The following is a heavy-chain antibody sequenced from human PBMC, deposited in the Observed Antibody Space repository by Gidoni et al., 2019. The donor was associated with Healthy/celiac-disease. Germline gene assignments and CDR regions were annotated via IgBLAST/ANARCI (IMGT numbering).Heavy chain of an antibody. CDR1: GFTFSSYE. J-gene: IGHJ4*02. D-gene: IGHD4-17*01. V-gene: IGHV3-48*03. CDR3: AGRDYGDYMIDY. Sequence: EVQLVESGGGLVQPGGSLRLSCAASGFTFSSYEMNWVRQAPGKGLEWVSYISSSGSTIYYADSVKGRFTISRDNAKNSLYLQMNSLRAEDTAVYYCAGRDYGDYMIDYWGQGTLVTVSS. CDR2: ISSSGSTI.